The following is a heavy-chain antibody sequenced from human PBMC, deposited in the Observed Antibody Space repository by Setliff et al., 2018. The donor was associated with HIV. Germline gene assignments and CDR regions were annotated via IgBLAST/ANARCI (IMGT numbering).Heavy chain of an antibody. CDR1: GYTFTSDY. Sequence: ASVKVSCKASGYTFTSDYIHWVRQAPGQGLEWMGWISAYNGNTNYAQKLQGRVTMTTDTSTSTAYMELRSLRSDDTSGYYSAGDQGSCWYYYYYGMDVWGQGTTVTVSS. CDR3: AGDQGSCWYYYYYGMDV. CDR2: ISAYNGNT. V-gene: IGHV1-18*04. D-gene: IGHD6-19*01. J-gene: IGHJ6*02.